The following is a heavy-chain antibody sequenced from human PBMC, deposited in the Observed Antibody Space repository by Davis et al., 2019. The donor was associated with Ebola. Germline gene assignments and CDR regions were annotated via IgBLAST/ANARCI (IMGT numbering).Heavy chain of an antibody. V-gene: IGHV3-53*01. CDR1: GFIFRNYV. D-gene: IGHD3-3*01. Sequence: GESLKISCETSGFIFRNYVMSWVRQAPGKGLEWVSVIYTGGDTYYADSVKGRFTISRDNAKNSVDLQMDNLRAEDTAVYYCARSPVLPFMEWVSKWLDPWGQGTLVTVSS. CDR2: IYTGGDT. J-gene: IGHJ5*02. CDR3: ARSPVLPFMEWVSKWLDP.